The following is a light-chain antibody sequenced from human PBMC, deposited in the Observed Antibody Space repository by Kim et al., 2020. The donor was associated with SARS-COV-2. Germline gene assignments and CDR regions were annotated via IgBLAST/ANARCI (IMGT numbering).Light chain of an antibody. J-gene: IGLJ2*01. CDR3: SAWDRSLGAWV. CDR2: RNN. Sequence: ETATLTCTGNSNNVGDEGAGWLQQHQGHPPKLLFYRNNNRPSGISERLSASRSGNTAYLTITGLQPEDEADYYCSAWDRSLGAWVFGGGTQLTVL. V-gene: IGLV10-54*01. CDR1: SNNVGDEG.